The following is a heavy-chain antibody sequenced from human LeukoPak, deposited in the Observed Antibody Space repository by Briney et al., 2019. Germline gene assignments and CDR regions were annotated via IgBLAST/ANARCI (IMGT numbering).Heavy chain of an antibody. J-gene: IGHJ4*02. Sequence: SETLSLTCTVSGGSISSYYWSWIRQPPGKGLEWIGYIYYSGSTNYNPSLKSRVTISVDTSKNQFSLKLSSVTAADTAVYYCARELLWFGELLDYFDYWGQGTLVTVSS. CDR1: GGSISSYY. V-gene: IGHV4-59*01. CDR3: ARELLWFGELLDYFDY. CDR2: IYYSGST. D-gene: IGHD3-10*01.